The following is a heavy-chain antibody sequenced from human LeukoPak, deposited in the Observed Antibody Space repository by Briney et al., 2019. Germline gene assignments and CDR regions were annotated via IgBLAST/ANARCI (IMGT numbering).Heavy chain of an antibody. J-gene: IGHJ6*02. CDR1: GFTVSSNY. D-gene: IGHD3-10*01. CDR2: IYSGGST. V-gene: IGHV3-53*04. Sequence: AGGSLRLSCAASGFTVSSNYMSWVRQAPGKGLEWVSVIYSGGSTYYADSVKGRFTISRHNSKNTLYLQMNSLRAEDTAVYYCARHHAGYYYGSGSYKSYYYGMDVWGQGTTVTVSS. CDR3: ARHHAGYYYGSGSYKSYYYGMDV.